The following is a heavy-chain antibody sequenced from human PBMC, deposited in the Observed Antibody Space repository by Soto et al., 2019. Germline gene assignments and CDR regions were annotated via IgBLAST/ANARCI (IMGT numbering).Heavy chain of an antibody. CDR1: GYTFTSYD. V-gene: IGHV1-8*01. D-gene: IGHD3-10*01. J-gene: IGHJ6*02. Sequence: GASVKVSCKASGYTFTSYDINWVRQATGQGLEWMGWMNPNSGNTGYAQKFQGRVTMTRNTSISTAYMELSSLRSEDTAVYYCARGRTYYYALDYYYGMEVWGRATTFTVSS. CDR3: ARGRTYYYALDYYYGMEV. CDR2: MNPNSGNT.